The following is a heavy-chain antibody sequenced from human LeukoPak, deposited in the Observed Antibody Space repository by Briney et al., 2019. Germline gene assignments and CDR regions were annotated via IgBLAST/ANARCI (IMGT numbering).Heavy chain of an antibody. D-gene: IGHD6-13*01. CDR3: ARDLLAAGPYFDF. V-gene: IGHV6-1*01. CDR2: TYYRSKYYD. CDR1: GDSVSSNRAA. Sequence: SQTLPLTCAISGDSVSSNRAAWNWIRQSPSRGLEWLGRTYYRSKYYDDYALSVKSRITVNADTSKNQFSLQLNSVTPEDTAVYYCARDLLAAGPYFDFWGQGTLVTVSS. J-gene: IGHJ4*02.